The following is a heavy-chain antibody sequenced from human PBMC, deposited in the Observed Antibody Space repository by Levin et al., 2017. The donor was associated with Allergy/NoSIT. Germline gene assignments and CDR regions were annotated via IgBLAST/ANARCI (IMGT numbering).Heavy chain of an antibody. CDR3: ARVNSGYDSGHFDY. CDR1: GYTFTSYG. Sequence: GASVKVSCKASGYTFTSYGISWVRQAPGQGLEWMGWISAYNGNTNYAQKLQGRVTMTTDTSTSTAYMELRSLRSDDTAVYYCARVNSGYDSGHFDYWGQGTLVTVSS. D-gene: IGHD5-12*01. V-gene: IGHV1-18*01. J-gene: IGHJ4*02. CDR2: ISAYNGNT.